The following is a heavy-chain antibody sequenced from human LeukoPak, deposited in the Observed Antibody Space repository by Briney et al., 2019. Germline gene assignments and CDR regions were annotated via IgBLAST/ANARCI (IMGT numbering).Heavy chain of an antibody. D-gene: IGHD5-12*01. CDR1: GGTFSSYA. J-gene: IGHJ3*02. CDR3: ARDQVDIVATMEIDAFDI. CDR2: IIPILGIA. Sequence: SVKVSCKASGGTFSSYAISWVRQAPGQGLEWMGRIIPILGIANYAQKFQGRVTITADKFTSTAYMELSSLRSEDTAVYYCARDQVDIVATMEIDAFDIWGQGTMVTVSS. V-gene: IGHV1-69*04.